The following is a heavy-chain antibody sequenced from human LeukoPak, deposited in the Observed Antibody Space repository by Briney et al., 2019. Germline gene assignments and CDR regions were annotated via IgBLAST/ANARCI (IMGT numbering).Heavy chain of an antibody. Sequence: GASVKVSCKASGGTFSSYAISWVRQAPGQGLEWMGGIIPIFGTANYAQKFQGRVTITADESTSTAYMELSSLRSEDTAVYYCARSYCGGDCYLTPLYYYYGMDVWGQGTTVTVSS. CDR1: GGTFSSYA. D-gene: IGHD2-21*02. CDR2: IIPIFGTA. J-gene: IGHJ6*02. CDR3: ARSYCGGDCYLTPLYYYYGMDV. V-gene: IGHV1-69*13.